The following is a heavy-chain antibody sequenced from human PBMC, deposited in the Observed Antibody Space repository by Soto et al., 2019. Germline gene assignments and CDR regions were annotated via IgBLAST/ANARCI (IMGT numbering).Heavy chain of an antibody. Sequence: QVQLVQSGAEVKKPGSSVKVSCKASGGTFSSYAISWVRQAPGQGLEWMGGIIPIFGTADYAQKFQGRVTITAGESTRTAYLELSSLRSEDTAVYYCASHSSLRGYCISTSCYGYYYGMDVWGQGTTVTVSS. V-gene: IGHV1-69*12. D-gene: IGHD2-2*01. J-gene: IGHJ6*02. CDR2: IIPIFGTA. CDR1: GGTFSSYA. CDR3: ASHSSLRGYCISTSCYGYYYGMDV.